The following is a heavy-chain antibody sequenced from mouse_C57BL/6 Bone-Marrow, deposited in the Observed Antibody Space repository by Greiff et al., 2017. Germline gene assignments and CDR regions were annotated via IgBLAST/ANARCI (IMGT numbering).Heavy chain of an antibody. CDR2: ISDGGSYT. Sequence: EVQVVESGGGLVKPGGSLKLSCAASGFTFSSYAMSWVRQTPEKRLEWVATISDGGSYTYYPDNVKGRFTISRDNAKNNLYLQMSHLKSEDTAMYYCARESGRYYYAMDYWGQGTSVTVSS. D-gene: IGHD1-1*01. J-gene: IGHJ4*01. CDR1: GFTFSSYA. V-gene: IGHV5-4*01. CDR3: ARESGRYYYAMDY.